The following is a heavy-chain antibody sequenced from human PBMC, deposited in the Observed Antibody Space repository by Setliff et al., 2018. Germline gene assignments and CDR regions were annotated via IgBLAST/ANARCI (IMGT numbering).Heavy chain of an antibody. D-gene: IGHD6-25*01. J-gene: IGHJ5*02. CDR2: ISGSGVST. CDR3: AKEYSSAWVKAWFDP. CDR1: GFTFSSYA. V-gene: IGHV3-23*01. Sequence: GSLRLSCAASGFTFSSYAMTWVRQAPRKGLEWVSAISGSGVSTYYADSVKGRFTISRDNSKNTLYLQMNSLRAEDTAVYYCAKEYSSAWVKAWFDPWGQGTLVTVSS.